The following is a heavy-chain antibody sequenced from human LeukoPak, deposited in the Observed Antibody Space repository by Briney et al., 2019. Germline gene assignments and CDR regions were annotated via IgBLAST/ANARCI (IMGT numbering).Heavy chain of an antibody. V-gene: IGHV3-7*05. D-gene: IGHD6-19*01. CDR2: IKQDGSQK. Sequence: QAGGSLRLSCAASGFTFSNFWMTWVRQAPGKGLEWVAIIKQDGSQKYYVDSVKGRFTISRDNARNSLYLQMNSLRAEDTAVYWAVVGTTYWGQGTLVTVSS. J-gene: IGHJ4*02. CDR1: GFTFSNFW. CDR3: VVGTTY.